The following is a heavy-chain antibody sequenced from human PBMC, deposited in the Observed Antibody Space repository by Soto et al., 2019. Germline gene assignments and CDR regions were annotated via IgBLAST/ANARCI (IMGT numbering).Heavy chain of an antibody. Sequence: PPETLSLTCTVSGGSLTSHCWSWVRQPPGKGREWIGYIYYSGSTNYNPSLKSRVTITVDTSKNQYSLELSSVTAADTAVYYCARFSTVTTFDYWGQGTLVTVSS. V-gene: IGHV4-59*11. D-gene: IGHD4-17*01. J-gene: IGHJ4*02. CDR1: GGSLTSHC. CDR3: ARFSTVTTFDY. CDR2: IYYSGST.